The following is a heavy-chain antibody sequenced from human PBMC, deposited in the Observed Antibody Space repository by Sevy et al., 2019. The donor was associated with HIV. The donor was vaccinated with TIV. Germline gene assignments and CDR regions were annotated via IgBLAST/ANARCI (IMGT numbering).Heavy chain of an antibody. CDR2: LSFGCGEI. CDR3: EREGGTKPFDY. Sequence: GGSLRLSCAASGFTFSKYSMSWVRQPPGKGLEWVSTLSFGCGEINYADSVKGRFTISRDNSKSSVYLQMNNLRPEDTGVCYCEREGGTKPFDYWGQGTLVTVSS. J-gene: IGHJ4*02. D-gene: IGHD2-8*01. CDR1: GFTFSKYS. V-gene: IGHV3-23*01.